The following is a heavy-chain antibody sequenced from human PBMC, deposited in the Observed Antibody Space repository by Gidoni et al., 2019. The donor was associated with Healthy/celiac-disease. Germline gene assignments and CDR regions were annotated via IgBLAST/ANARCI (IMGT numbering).Heavy chain of an antibody. V-gene: IGHV3-21*01. CDR3: ARVGRDDYGDYSWFDP. D-gene: IGHD4-17*01. CDR1: GFTFSSYS. J-gene: IGHJ5*02. Sequence: EVQHVESGEGLVKPGGSLGLSCAASGFTFSSYSLNWVRQAPGKWLEWVSSIISSSSYIYYADSVKGRFTISRDNAKNSLYLQMNSLRAEDTAVYYCARVGRDDYGDYSWFDPWGQGTLVTVSS. CDR2: IISSSSYI.